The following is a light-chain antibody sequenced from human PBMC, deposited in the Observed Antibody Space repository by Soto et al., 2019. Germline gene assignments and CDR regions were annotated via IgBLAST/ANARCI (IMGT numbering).Light chain of an antibody. Sequence: DIQMTQSPSTLSASEGDRVTISCRASQSVSIWLAWHQQKPGRAPKLLIYKSSILESGVPSRFSGSGSGTEFTLTISSLQPDDFATYYCQQYNSYSFGQGTKVDI. CDR2: KSS. J-gene: IGKJ1*01. CDR1: QSVSIW. V-gene: IGKV1-5*03. CDR3: QQYNSYS.